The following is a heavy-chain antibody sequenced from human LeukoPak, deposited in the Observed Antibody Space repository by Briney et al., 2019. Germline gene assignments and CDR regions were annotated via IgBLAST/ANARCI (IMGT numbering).Heavy chain of an antibody. CDR2: IYYSGST. CDR1: GGSISSSSYY. CDR3: ARGNQAKIQLWLPGYYYYMDV. Sequence: SETLSLTCTVSGGSISSSSYYWGWIRQPPGKGLEWIGSIYYSGSTYYNPSLKSRVTISVDTSKNQFSLKLSSVTAADTAVYYCARGNQAKIQLWLPGYYYYMDVWGKGTTVTVSS. D-gene: IGHD5-18*01. V-gene: IGHV4-39*07. J-gene: IGHJ6*03.